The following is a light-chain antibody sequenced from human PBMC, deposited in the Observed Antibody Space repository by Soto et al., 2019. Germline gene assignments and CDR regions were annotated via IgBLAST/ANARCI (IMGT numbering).Light chain of an antibody. J-gene: IGKJ1*01. CDR2: DAS. CDR3: QQYNSYPWT. CDR1: QSISSW. Sequence: GDRVTITCRASQSISSWLAWYQQKPGKAPKLLIYDASILESGVPSRFSGSGSGTEFTLTISSLQPDDFATYYCQQYNSYPWTFGQGTKVDIK. V-gene: IGKV1-5*01.